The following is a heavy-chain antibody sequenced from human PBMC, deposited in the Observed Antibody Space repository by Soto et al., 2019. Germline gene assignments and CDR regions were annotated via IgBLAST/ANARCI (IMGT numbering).Heavy chain of an antibody. CDR3: ARAGYCTNGVCPTYYYYGMDV. CDR1: GYTFTSYA. J-gene: IGHJ6*02. V-gene: IGHV1-3*01. D-gene: IGHD2-8*01. Sequence: ASVKVSCKASGYTFTSYAMHWVRQAPGQRLEWMGWINAGNGNTKYSQKFQGRVTITRDTSASTAYVELSSLRSEDTAVYYCARAGYCTNGVCPTYYYYGMDVWGQGTTVTVSS. CDR2: INAGNGNT.